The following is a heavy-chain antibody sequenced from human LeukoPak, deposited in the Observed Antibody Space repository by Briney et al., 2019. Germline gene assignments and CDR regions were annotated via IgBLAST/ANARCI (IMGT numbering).Heavy chain of an antibody. CDR1: RFTFSNYA. V-gene: IGHV3-23*01. CDR2: ISGSDTST. D-gene: IGHD1-1*01. CDR3: AKDTSGWRNWAFDD. Sequence: GGSLSLSCAASRFTFSNYAMSWVRPAPGKGLEWVSTISGSDTSTSYADSVKDRFAVYRDNSKNSLYLQLHSLRAEDTAVYYCAKDTSGWRNWAFDDWGQGTMVTVSS. J-gene: IGHJ3*01.